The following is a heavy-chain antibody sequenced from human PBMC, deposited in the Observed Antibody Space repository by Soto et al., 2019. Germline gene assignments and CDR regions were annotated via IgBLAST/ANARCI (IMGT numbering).Heavy chain of an antibody. CDR2: ISGSGGST. J-gene: IGHJ4*02. Sequence: PGGSLRLSCAASGFTFSSYAMSWVRQAPGKGLEWVSAISGSGGSTYYADSVKGRFTISRDNSKNTLYLQMNSLKAGDTAVYYCAKDPFRSSGSRFDYWGQGTLVTVSS. D-gene: IGHD6-19*01. V-gene: IGHV3-23*01. CDR1: GFTFSSYA. CDR3: AKDPFRSSGSRFDY.